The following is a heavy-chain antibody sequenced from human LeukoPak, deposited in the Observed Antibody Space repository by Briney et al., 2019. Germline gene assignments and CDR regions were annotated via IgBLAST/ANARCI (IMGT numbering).Heavy chain of an antibody. D-gene: IGHD3-22*01. Sequence: GSLTHSRPCTLWIHSYQLCPELGPPDSREGEGAGVSYYADSVKGRFTIFRYNSQNTLYIQMNSLRAEDAAVYYGAKDRVRDSGIVVVGDAFDIWGQGTMVTVSS. CDR1: IHSYQLC. J-gene: IGHJ3*02. CDR3: AKDRVRDSGIVVVGDAFDI. V-gene: IGHV3-23*01.